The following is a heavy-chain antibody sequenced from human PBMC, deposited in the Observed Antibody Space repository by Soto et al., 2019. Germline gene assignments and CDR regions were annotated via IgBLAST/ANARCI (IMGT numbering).Heavy chain of an antibody. V-gene: IGHV3-23*01. CDR3: AKDVGGITIFGVVITGGRDYHHYCMDV. J-gene: IGHJ6*04. Sequence: SLRLSCAASGFTFSSYAMSWVRQAPGKGLEWVSAISGSGGSTYYADSVKGRFTISRDNSKNTLYLQMNSLRAEDTAVYYCAKDVGGITIFGVVITGGRDYHHYCMDVWGKGPTVTLSS. CDR1: GFTFSSYA. D-gene: IGHD3-3*01. CDR2: ISGSGGST.